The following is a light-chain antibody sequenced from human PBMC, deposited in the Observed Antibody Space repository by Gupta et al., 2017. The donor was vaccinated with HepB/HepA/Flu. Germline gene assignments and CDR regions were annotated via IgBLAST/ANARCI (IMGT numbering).Light chain of an antibody. CDR1: QGLVYSDGNTY. V-gene: IGKV2-30*01. CDR3: MQASHWPLT. CDR2: TVS. Sequence: DVVMTQSPLSRPVTLGQPASISCRSSQGLVYSDGNTYLSWFQQRPGQSPRRLIYTVSDRDSGVPDRFSGSGSGNGYTLRISRVEADDVGIYYCMQASHWPLTFGGGTKVEIK. J-gene: IGKJ4*01.